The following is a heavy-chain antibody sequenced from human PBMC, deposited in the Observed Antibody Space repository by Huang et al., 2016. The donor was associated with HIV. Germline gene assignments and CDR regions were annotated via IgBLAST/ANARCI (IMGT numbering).Heavy chain of an antibody. V-gene: IGHV3-30*18. J-gene: IGHJ4*02. CDR1: GFTFSSYG. CDR3: AKGGSAAAVLDF. D-gene: IGHD6-13*01. Sequence: QVQLVESGGGVVQPGRSLRIFCAASGFTFSSYGMHWVRQAPGKGLEGVAVISDDAKTKNYADAVKGRFSISRDNSKTTVYLQLNSLRLEDTAVYYCAKGGSAAAVLDFWGQGTLVTVSS. CDR2: ISDDAKTK.